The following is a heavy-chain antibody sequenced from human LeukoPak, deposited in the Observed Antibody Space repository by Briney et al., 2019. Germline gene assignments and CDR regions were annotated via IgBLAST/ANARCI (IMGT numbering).Heavy chain of an antibody. CDR2: ISGSGGST. CDR1: GFTFSSYA. J-gene: IGHJ4*02. D-gene: IGHD2-2*01. Sequence: GGSLRLSCAASGFTFSSYAMSWVRQAPGKGLEWVSAISGSGGSTYYAHSVKGRFTISRDNSKITLYLQMNSLRAEDTAVYYCARGPVVVVPAAKKERYYFDYWGQGTLVTVSS. CDR3: ARGPVVVVPAAKKERYYFDY. V-gene: IGHV3-23*01.